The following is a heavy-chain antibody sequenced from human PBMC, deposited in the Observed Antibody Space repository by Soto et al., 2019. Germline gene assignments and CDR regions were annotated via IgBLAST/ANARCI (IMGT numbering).Heavy chain of an antibody. CDR1: GGSVSSGSYY. V-gene: IGHV4-61*01. CDR2: IYYSGST. CDR3: ARNDPLGSYYFDS. D-gene: IGHD1-26*01. J-gene: IGHJ4*02. Sequence: QVQLQESGPGLVKPSETLSLTCTVSGGSVSSGSYYWSWIRQPPGKGLEWIAYIYYSGSTNYNPSLKSRVTISIDTSKNQFSLKLSSVTAADTAVYYCARNDPLGSYYFDSWGQGTLVTVSS.